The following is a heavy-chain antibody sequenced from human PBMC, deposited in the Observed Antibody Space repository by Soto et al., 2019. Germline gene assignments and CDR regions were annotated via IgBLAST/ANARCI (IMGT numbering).Heavy chain of an antibody. J-gene: IGHJ5*02. V-gene: IGHV3-33*01. CDR2: IWYDGSNK. CDR1: GFTFSSYG. Sequence: QVQLVESGGAVVQPGRSLRLSCAASGFTFSSYGMHWVRQAPGKGLEWVAVIWYDGSNKYYADSVKGRFTISRDNSKNTLYLQMNSLRAEDTAVYYCARDPGYSSSWYVFDPWGQGTLVTVSS. CDR3: ARDPGYSSSWYVFDP. D-gene: IGHD6-13*01.